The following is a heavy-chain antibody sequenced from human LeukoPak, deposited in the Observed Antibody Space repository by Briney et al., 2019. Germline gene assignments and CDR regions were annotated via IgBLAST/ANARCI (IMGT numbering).Heavy chain of an antibody. CDR2: IYYNDNT. Sequence: SETLSLTCTVSGGSINTYYWSWIRQSPGKGLEWIGYIYYNDNTHYNPSLKSRVTISIDTSKNQFSLKLTSVTAADTAVYYCAKEIYGDSTGGRFQHWGQGTLVTVSS. V-gene: IGHV4-59*01. CDR1: GGSINTYY. J-gene: IGHJ1*01. D-gene: IGHD4-17*01. CDR3: AKEIYGDSTGGRFQH.